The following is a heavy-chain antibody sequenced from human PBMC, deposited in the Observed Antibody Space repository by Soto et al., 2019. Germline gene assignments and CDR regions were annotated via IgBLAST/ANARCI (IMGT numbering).Heavy chain of an antibody. J-gene: IGHJ5*02. D-gene: IGHD1-7*01. V-gene: IGHV1-8*01. Sequence: GASVKVSCKASGYTFTSYDINWVRQATGQGLEWMGWMNPNSGNTGYAQKFQGRVTMTRNTSISTAYMELSSLRSEDTAVYYCARDVRNSKTWFDPRGQGTLVTVSS. CDR1: GYTFTSYD. CDR2: MNPNSGNT. CDR3: ARDVRNSKTWFDP.